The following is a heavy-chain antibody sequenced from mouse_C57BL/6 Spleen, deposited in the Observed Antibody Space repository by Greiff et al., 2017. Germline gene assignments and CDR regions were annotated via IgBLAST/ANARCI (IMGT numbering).Heavy chain of an antibody. CDR1: GFTFSSYA. Sequence: EVHLVESGGGLVKPGGSLKLSCAASGFTFSSYAMSWVRQTPEKRLEWVATISDGGSYTYYPANVKGRFTISRDNAKNNLYLQMSHLKSEDTAMYYCARDFYYDYFDYWGQGTTLTVAS. CDR2: ISDGGSYT. J-gene: IGHJ2*01. D-gene: IGHD2-4*01. CDR3: ARDFYYDYFDY. V-gene: IGHV5-4*01.